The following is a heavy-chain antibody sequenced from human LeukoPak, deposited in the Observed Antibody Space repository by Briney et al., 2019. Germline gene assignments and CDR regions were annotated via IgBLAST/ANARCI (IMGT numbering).Heavy chain of an antibody. CDR1: GFTFNTYT. CDR2: ISSMTSYI. V-gene: IGHV3-21*01. J-gene: IGHJ4*02. CDR3: ARDEKFYSGSGAYHFDS. D-gene: IGHD3-10*01. Sequence: PGGSLRLSCAASGFTFNTYTMNWIRQAPGKGLEWVSSISSMTSYIYYADSVKGRFTISRDNSKNSLYLQMNSLRAEDTAVYYCARDEKFYSGSGAYHFDSWGQGSLVTVSS.